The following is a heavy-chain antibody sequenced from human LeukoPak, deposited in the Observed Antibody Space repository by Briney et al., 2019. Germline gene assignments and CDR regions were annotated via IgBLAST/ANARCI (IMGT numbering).Heavy chain of an antibody. D-gene: IGHD6-6*01. CDR2: FHYSGST. CDR3: ARGVKIEYSTSSRNWYFDL. J-gene: IGHJ2*01. Sequence: SETLSLTCTVSGGSISSYYWSWIRQPPGKELEWIGYFHYSGSTNYNPSLKSRVTISVDTSKNQFSLKLSSVTAADTAVYYCARGVKIEYSTSSRNWYFDLWGRGTLVTVSS. V-gene: IGHV4-59*08. CDR1: GGSISSYY.